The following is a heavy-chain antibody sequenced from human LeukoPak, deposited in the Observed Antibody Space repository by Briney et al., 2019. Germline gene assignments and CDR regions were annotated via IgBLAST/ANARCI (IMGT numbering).Heavy chain of an antibody. CDR3: ASAVTMVRGALDY. CDR2: IYYSGST. V-gene: IGHV4-30-4*01. J-gene: IGHJ4*02. Sequence: PSETLSLTCTVSGGSLSSGDYYWNWIPQPPGKGLEWIGFIYYSGSTYYTPHLKSPLIISRYTSKNQLSLRLSSVTAADAAMYFCASAVTMVRGALDYWGQGTLVTVSS. CDR1: GGSLSSGDYY. D-gene: IGHD3-10*01.